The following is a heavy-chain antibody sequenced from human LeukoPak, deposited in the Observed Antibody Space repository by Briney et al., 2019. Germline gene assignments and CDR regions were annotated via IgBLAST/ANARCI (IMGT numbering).Heavy chain of an antibody. D-gene: IGHD2-15*01. CDR3: TTLFHPSCTAGICVEYAFDI. J-gene: IGHJ3*02. CDR1: EFSVGSNY. Sequence: SGGSLRLSCAASEFSVGSNYMTWVRQAPGKGLEWVSLIYSGGSTYYADSVKGRFTISRDNSKNTAYLQMNSLKTEDTAVYYCTTLFHPSCTAGICVEYAFDIWGQGTRVTVSS. V-gene: IGHV3-66*04. CDR2: IYSGGST.